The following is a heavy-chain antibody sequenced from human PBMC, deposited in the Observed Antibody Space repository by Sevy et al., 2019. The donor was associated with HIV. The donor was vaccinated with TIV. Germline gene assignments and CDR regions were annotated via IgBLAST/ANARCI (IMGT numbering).Heavy chain of an antibody. V-gene: IGHV3-11*01. J-gene: IGHJ5*02. D-gene: IGHD6-19*01. CDR3: ARGHSSGWHNWFDP. CDR2: ISSSGSTI. CDR1: GFTFSDYY. Sequence: GGSLRLSCAASGFTFSDYYMSWIRQAPGKGLEGVSYISSSGSTIYYADSVKGRFTISRDNAKNSLYLQMNSLRAEDTAVYYCARGHSSGWHNWFDPWGQGTLVTVSS.